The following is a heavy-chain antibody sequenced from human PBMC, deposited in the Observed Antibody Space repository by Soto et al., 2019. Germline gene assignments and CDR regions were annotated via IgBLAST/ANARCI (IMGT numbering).Heavy chain of an antibody. D-gene: IGHD3-22*01. CDR2: INSDGSST. Sequence: GGSLRLSCAASGFTFSSYWMHWVRQAPGKGLVWVSRINSDGSSTSYADSVKGRFTISRDNAKNTLYLQMNSLRAEDTAVYYCARGDYYDSSGYYYYYYGMDVWGQGTKVTVSS. CDR3: ARGDYYDSSGYYYYYYGMDV. J-gene: IGHJ6*02. V-gene: IGHV3-74*01. CDR1: GFTFSSYW.